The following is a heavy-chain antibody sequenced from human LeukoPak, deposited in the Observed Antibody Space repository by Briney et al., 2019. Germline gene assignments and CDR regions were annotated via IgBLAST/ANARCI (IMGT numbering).Heavy chain of an antibody. V-gene: IGHV3-66*04. Sequence: GGSLRLSCAASGFTFSSNYMSWVRQAPGKGLEWVSVIYSGGSTYYADSVKGRFTISRDNSKNTLYLQMNSLRAEATAVYYCARHGSGSYYNYWGQGTLVTVSS. J-gene: IGHJ4*02. CDR2: IYSGGST. D-gene: IGHD3-10*01. CDR1: GFTFSSNY. CDR3: ARHGSGSYYNY.